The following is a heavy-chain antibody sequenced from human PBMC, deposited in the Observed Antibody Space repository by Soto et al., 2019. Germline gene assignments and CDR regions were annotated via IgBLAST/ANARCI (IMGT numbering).Heavy chain of an antibody. J-gene: IGHJ4*02. CDR3: AKAQGVAAAGHLDY. Sequence: QVQLVESGGGVVQPGRSLRLSCAASGFTFSSYGMHWVRQAPGKGLEWVAVISYDGSNKYYADSVKGRFTISRDNSKNTLYLQMNSLRAEDTAVYYCAKAQGVAAAGHLDYWGQGTLVTVSS. V-gene: IGHV3-30*18. CDR2: ISYDGSNK. CDR1: GFTFSSYG. D-gene: IGHD6-13*01.